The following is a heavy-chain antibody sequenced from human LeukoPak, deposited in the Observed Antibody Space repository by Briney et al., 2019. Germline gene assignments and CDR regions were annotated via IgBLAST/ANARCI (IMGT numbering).Heavy chain of an antibody. CDR2: IIPILGIA. V-gene: IGHV1-69*04. Sequence: SVKVSCKASGGTFSSYAISWVRQAPGQGLEWMGRIIPILGIANYAQKFQGRVTITADKSTSTAYMELCSLRSEDTAVYYCARDMDGSGFDYWGQGTLVTVSS. CDR1: GGTFSSYA. J-gene: IGHJ4*02. CDR3: ARDMDGSGFDY. D-gene: IGHD3-3*01.